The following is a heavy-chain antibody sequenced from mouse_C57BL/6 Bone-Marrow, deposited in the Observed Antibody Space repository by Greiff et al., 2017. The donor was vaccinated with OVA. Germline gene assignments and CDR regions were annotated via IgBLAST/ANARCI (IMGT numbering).Heavy chain of an antibody. CDR3: ARFRYGNFFAY. D-gene: IGHD2-1*01. V-gene: IGHV1-50*01. Sequence: QVQLQQSGAELVKPGASVKLSCKASGYTFTSYWMQWVKQRTGQGLEWIGEIDPSDGYTNYNQKFKGKATLTVDKSSSTAYMELSSLTSEDSAVYYCARFRYGNFFAYWGQGTLVTVSA. J-gene: IGHJ3*01. CDR1: GYTFTSYW. CDR2: IDPSDGYT.